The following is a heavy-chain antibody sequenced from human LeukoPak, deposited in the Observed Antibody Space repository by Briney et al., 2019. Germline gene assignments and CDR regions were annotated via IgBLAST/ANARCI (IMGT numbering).Heavy chain of an antibody. CDR2: LSDSGANT. CDR1: GFTFSSYA. Sequence: GGSLRLSCAASGFTFSSYAMDWVRQAPGKGLEWVSSLSDSGANTYYADSVKGRFTISRDNSKNTLYLQMNSLRAEDTAVYYCARAARGSYYDFDYWGQGTLVTVSS. D-gene: IGHD1-26*01. CDR3: ARAARGSYYDFDY. V-gene: IGHV3-23*01. J-gene: IGHJ4*02.